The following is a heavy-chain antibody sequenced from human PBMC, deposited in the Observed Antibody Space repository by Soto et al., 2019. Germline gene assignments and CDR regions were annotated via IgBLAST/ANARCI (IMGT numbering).Heavy chain of an antibody. J-gene: IGHJ6*02. CDR3: ATSGGHHFGMDV. V-gene: IGHV1-18*01. Sequence: ASVKVSCKASSFIFTSYGINWVRLAPGQGLEWMGWISGYNGNTKYGQKFQDRVTLTADTSTATAFMEVRSLRGDDSAVYYCATSGGHHFGMDVWGQGTTVTVSS. D-gene: IGHD2-8*02. CDR2: ISGYNGNT. CDR1: SFIFTSYG.